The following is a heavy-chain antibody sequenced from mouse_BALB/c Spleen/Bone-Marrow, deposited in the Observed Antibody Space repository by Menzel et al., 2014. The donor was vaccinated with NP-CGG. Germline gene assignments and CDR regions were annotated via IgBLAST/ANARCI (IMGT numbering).Heavy chain of an antibody. J-gene: IGHJ2*01. CDR3: ARKYGDY. Sequence: QVQLQQSGAELVRPGSSVKISCMASGYPFSSYWMNWVKQRPGQGLEWIGQIYPGDGETNYNGKFKGNATLTADKSSSTAYMQLISLTSEDSAVYFCARKYGDYWGQGTTLTVSS. V-gene: IGHV1-80*01. D-gene: IGHD2-10*02. CDR1: GYPFSSYW. CDR2: IYPGDGET.